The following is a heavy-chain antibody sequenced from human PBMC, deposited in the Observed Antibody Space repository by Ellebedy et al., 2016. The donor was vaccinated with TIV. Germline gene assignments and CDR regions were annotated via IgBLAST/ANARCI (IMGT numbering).Heavy chain of an antibody. D-gene: IGHD6-19*01. Sequence: GESLKISCAASGFTFNSYAMSWVRQAPGKGLEWVSTISHTGSRTYYANSVEGRFIISRDNSKRTLYLQMNSLRAEDTAVYYCAKDRGWYSSAGGPFDYWGQGTLVTVSS. CDR1: GFTFNSYA. CDR3: AKDRGWYSSAGGPFDY. CDR2: ISHTGSRT. J-gene: IGHJ4*02. V-gene: IGHV3-23*01.